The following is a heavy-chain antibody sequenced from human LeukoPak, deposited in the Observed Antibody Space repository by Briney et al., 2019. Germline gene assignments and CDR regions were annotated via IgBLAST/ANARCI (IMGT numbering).Heavy chain of an antibody. J-gene: IGHJ4*02. Sequence: GGSLRLSCAASGFTFSSYGMTWVRQAPGKGLEWVSATSGSGGSTYYADSVKGRFTISRDNSKNTLYLQMTSLRAEDTAAYYCAPLAEGATELVHYWGQGTLVTVSS. CDR3: APLAEGATELVHY. CDR2: TSGSGGST. D-gene: IGHD1-26*01. CDR1: GFTFSSYG. V-gene: IGHV3-23*01.